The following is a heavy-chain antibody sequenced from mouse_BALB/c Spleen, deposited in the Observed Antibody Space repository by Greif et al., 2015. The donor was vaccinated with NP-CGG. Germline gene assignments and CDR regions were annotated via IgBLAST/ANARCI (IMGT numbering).Heavy chain of an antibody. CDR3: ARDRDSSGYAMDY. J-gene: IGHJ4*01. CDR2: INSNGGST. D-gene: IGHD3-2*01. Sequence: EVKLQESGGGLVQPGGSLKLSCAASGFTFSSYGMSWVRQTPDKRLELVATINSNGGSTYYPDSVKGRFTISRDNAKNTLYLQMSSLKSEDTAMYYCARDRDSSGYAMDYWGQGTSVTVSS. V-gene: IGHV5-6-3*01. CDR1: GFTFSSYG.